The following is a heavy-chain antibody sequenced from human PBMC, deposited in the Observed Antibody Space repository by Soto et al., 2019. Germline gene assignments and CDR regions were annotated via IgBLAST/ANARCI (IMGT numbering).Heavy chain of an antibody. Sequence: SGPTLVNPTQTLKLTCTLSGFSLSTDDVGLGWICQPPGKALDWLAVIYWDDDKRYSPSLKSRLTITRDTYKKRVLLNVNNMDPVDTATYFCARSKYRISSLDYWGQGALVTVSS. CDR2: IYWDDDK. V-gene: IGHV2-5*02. J-gene: IGHJ4*02. CDR3: ARSKYRISSLDY. CDR1: GFSLSTDDVG. D-gene: IGHD6-6*01.